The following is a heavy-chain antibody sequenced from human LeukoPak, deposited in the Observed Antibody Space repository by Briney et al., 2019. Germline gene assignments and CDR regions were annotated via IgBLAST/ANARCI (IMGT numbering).Heavy chain of an antibody. D-gene: IGHD3-3*01. CDR2: ISGSSSHT. CDR1: GFTFSIYV. V-gene: IGHV3-23*01. Sequence: GGSLRLSCAASGFTFSIYVMSWVRQAPGKGLEWVSGISGSSSHTLDADSVRGRFIISRDNTRNTLYLHMNSLRAEDTALYYCAKEHDYSNAAPEWGFDSWGQGTLVTVSS. J-gene: IGHJ4*02. CDR3: AKEHDYSNAAPEWGFDS.